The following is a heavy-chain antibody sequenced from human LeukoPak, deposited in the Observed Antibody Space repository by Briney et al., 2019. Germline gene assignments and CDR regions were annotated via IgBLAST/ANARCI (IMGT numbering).Heavy chain of an antibody. CDR1: GYTFTSYY. Sequence: ASVKVSCKASGYTFTSYYMHWVRQAPGQGLEWMGIINPSGGSTSYAQKFQGRVTMTRDMSTSTVYMELSSLRSEDTAVYYCAKVPKEMATTRGFDYWGQGTLVTVSS. V-gene: IGHV1-46*01. CDR3: AKVPKEMATTRGFDY. D-gene: IGHD5-24*01. CDR2: INPSGGST. J-gene: IGHJ4*02.